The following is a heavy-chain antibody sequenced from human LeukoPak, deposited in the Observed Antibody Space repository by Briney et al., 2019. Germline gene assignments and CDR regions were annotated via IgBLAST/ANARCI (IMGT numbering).Heavy chain of an antibody. D-gene: IGHD1-26*01. CDR3: AREFGVGADGWFDP. V-gene: IGHV1-2*02. Sequence: ASVKVSCKASGYTFTGYYMHWVRRAPGQGLEWMGWINPNSGGTNYAQKFQGRVTMTRDTSISTAYMELSRLRSDDTAVYYCAREFGVGADGWFDPWGQGTLVTVSS. J-gene: IGHJ5*02. CDR1: GYTFTGYY. CDR2: INPNSGGT.